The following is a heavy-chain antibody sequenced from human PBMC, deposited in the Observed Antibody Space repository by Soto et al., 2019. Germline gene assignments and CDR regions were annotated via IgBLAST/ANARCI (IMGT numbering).Heavy chain of an antibody. CDR2: MNPNSGNT. D-gene: IGHD2-2*01. Sequence: QVQLVQSGAEVKKPGASVKVSCKASGYTFTSYDINWVRQATGQGLEWMGWMNPNSGNTGYAQKFQGRVTMTRNTSISTAYMELSSLRSEDTAVYYCARVHCSSTSCPIDYFDYWCQGTLVTVSS. J-gene: IGHJ4*02. V-gene: IGHV1-8*01. CDR1: GYTFTSYD. CDR3: ARVHCSSTSCPIDYFDY.